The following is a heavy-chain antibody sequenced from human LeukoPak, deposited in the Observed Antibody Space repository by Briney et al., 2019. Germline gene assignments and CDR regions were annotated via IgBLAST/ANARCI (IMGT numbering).Heavy chain of an antibody. Sequence: SETLSLTCDVYGGSFSGYYWSWIRQPPGKGLEWIEEINHSGSTNYNPSLKSRVTISVDTSKNQFSLKLSSMTAADTAVYYCARETRYCSGGSCYSGMDVWGQGTTVTVSS. CDR3: ARETRYCSGGSCYSGMDV. V-gene: IGHV4-34*01. CDR2: INHSGST. J-gene: IGHJ6*02. D-gene: IGHD2-15*01. CDR1: GGSFSGYY.